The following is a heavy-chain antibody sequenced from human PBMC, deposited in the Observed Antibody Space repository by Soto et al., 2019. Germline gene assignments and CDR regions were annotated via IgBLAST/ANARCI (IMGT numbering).Heavy chain of an antibody. CDR3: ARDRDNSNWPNFDF. Sequence: QVQLVQSGSEVKKPGSSVKVSCKASGDTFSIYTISWVRQAPRQGLEWMGRVIPIFDITSYTQRFQGRVTITADKSTTTVYMELSSLRSEDTAVYYCARDRDNSNWPNFDFWGQGTLVTVSS. J-gene: IGHJ4*02. CDR2: VIPIFDIT. V-gene: IGHV1-69*02. CDR1: GDTFSIYT. D-gene: IGHD6-13*01.